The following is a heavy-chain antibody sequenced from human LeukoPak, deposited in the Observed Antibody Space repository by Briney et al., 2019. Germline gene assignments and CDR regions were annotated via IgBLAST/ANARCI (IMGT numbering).Heavy chain of an antibody. J-gene: IGHJ6*02. CDR1: GYTSTSYG. D-gene: IGHD5-24*01. CDR3: ARDPGKRATHIDRYYYGMDV. CDR2: ISAYNGNT. V-gene: IGHV1-18*01. Sequence: ASVKVSCKASGYTSTSYGISWVRQAPGQGLEWMGWISAYNGNTNHAQKLQGRVTMTTDTSTSTAYMELRSLRSDDTAVYYCARDPGKRATHIDRYYYGMDVWGQGTTVTVSS.